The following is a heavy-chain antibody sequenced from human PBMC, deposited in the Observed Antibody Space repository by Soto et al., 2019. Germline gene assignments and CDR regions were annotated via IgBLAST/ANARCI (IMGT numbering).Heavy chain of an antibody. J-gene: IGHJ4*02. D-gene: IGHD6-19*01. Sequence: QITLKESGPTLVKPTQTLTLTCTFSGFSLSTSGVGVGWIRQPPGKALEWLALIYWNDDKRYSPSLKSRLTITKDPSKDQVVLTMTNMDPVDTATYYCAVAGPWLIHDTPDYFDYWGQGTLVTVSS. CDR2: IYWNDDK. CDR1: GFSLSTSGVG. CDR3: AVAGPWLIHDTPDYFDY. V-gene: IGHV2-5*01.